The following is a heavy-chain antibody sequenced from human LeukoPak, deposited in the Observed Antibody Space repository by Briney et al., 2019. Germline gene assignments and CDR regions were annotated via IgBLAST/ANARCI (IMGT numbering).Heavy chain of an antibody. D-gene: IGHD3-3*01. V-gene: IGHV1-46*01. Sequence: ASVKVSCKASGYTFTGYYMHWVRQAPGQGLEWMGIINPSGGSTSYAQKFQGRVTMTRDTSTGTVYMELSSLRSEDTAVYYCAREKIFGVVILSGASYYYYYGMDVWGQGTTVTVSS. CDR1: GYTFTGYY. J-gene: IGHJ6*02. CDR2: INPSGGST. CDR3: AREKIFGVVILSGASYYYYYGMDV.